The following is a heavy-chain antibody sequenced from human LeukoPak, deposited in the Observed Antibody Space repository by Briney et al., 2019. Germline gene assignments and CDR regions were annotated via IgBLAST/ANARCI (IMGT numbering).Heavy chain of an antibody. J-gene: IGHJ4*02. D-gene: IGHD3-16*01. V-gene: IGHV4-61*01. CDR3: ATSVAYYYLDY. CDR1: GGSVNSDSYY. Sequence: TSETLSLTCTVSGGSVNSDSYYWSWIRQPPGQGLEWIGYFYHSGSPTYNPSLRSRVTISVDTSKNQFSLRLSSVTAADTAMYYCATSVAYYYLDYWGQGTLVTVSS. CDR2: FYHSGSP.